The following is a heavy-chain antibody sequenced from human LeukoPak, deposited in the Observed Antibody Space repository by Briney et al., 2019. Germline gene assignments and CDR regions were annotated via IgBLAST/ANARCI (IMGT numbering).Heavy chain of an antibody. J-gene: IGHJ4*02. CDR2: INDSGGRT. CDR1: GFTFSDYA. Sequence: GGSLRLSCAASGFTFSDYAMTRVRQAPGKGLEWVSVINDSGGRTFYADSVKGRFTISRDNSKNTLYLQMNSLRAEDTAVYYCAIDSTFGEFNYWGQGTLVTVSS. V-gene: IGHV3-23*01. D-gene: IGHD3-10*01. CDR3: AIDSTFGEFNY.